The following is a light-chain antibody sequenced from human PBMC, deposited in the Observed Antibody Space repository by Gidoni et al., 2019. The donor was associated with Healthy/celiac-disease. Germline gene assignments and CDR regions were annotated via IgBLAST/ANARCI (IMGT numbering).Light chain of an antibody. J-gene: IGLJ1*01. V-gene: IGLV2-14*01. CDR3: SSYTSSSTPYV. Sequence: QSALTQPASVSGSPGQPLTISCTGTSSDVGGYNYVSWYQQHPGKAPKLMIYEVSNRPSGVSNRFSGSKSGNTASLTISGLQAEDEADYYCSSYTSSSTPYVFGTGTKVTVL. CDR1: SSDVGGYNY. CDR2: EVS.